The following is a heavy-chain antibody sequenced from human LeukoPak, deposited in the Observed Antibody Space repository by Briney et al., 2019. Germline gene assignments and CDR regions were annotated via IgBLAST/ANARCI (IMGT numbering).Heavy chain of an antibody. Sequence: PGGSLRLSCAASGFALSTNYMTWVRPAPGKGLKWVSVIDSGGGTYYADSVRGRFSISRDNSKNTVYLQMTRLRAEDTAVYYCARDCWTDSYWGQGTLVTVSS. J-gene: IGHJ4*02. V-gene: IGHV3-66*01. CDR3: ARDCWTDSY. D-gene: IGHD1-1*01. CDR2: IDSGGGT. CDR1: GFALSTNY.